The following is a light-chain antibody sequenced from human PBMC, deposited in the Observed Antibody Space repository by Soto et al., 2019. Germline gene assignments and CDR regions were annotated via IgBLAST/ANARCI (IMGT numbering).Light chain of an antibody. V-gene: IGKV3-20*01. CDR3: QQYDNFPRAIN. J-gene: IGKJ5*01. CDR1: QSVSSSY. Sequence: EIVLTQSPGTLSLSPGERATLSCRASQSVSSSYLAWYQQKPGQAPRLLIYGASSRATGIPDRFSGSGSGTDFTLTISRLEPEDIATYYCQQYDNFPRAINFGQGTRLELK. CDR2: GAS.